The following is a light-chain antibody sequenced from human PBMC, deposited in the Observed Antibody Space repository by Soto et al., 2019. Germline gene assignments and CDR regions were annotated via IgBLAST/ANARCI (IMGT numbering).Light chain of an antibody. CDR1: QSISTR. Sequence: DIEMTQSPSTLSASVGDRVTIACRASQSISTRLAWYQQKPGKAPKLLIQRASSLESGVPSTFSGSGSGTEFTLTISSLQPDDFATYYFQQYNNYPLTFGGGTKVEIK. CDR2: RAS. J-gene: IGKJ4*01. V-gene: IGKV1-5*03. CDR3: QQYNNYPLT.